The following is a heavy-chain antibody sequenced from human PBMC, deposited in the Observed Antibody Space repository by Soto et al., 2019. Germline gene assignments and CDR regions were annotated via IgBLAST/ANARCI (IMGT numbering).Heavy chain of an antibody. V-gene: IGHV4-34*01. D-gene: IGHD2-15*01. CDR1: GGSFSGYY. CDR2: INHSGST. J-gene: IGHJ5*02. CDR3: ASVPVATEILYWFDP. Sequence: PSETLSLTCAVYGGSFSGYYWSWIRQPPGKGLEWIGEINHSGSTNYNPSLKSRVTISVDTSKNQFSLKLSSVTAADTAVYYCASVPVATEILYWFDPWGQGTLVTVSS.